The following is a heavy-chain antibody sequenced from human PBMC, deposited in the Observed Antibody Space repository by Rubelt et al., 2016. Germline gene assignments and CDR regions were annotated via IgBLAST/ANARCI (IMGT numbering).Heavy chain of an antibody. CDR3: ARGVGTAFDP. Sequence: QVQLVQSGAEVKKPGASVKVSCTASGYTFTGYYMHWVRQAPGQGLEWVGRINPNSGGTNYARKVQGRVTMTRKTSNRTAYMERSRLRSDDTAVYYCARGVGTAFDPWGQGTLVTVSS. CDR1: GYTFTGYY. V-gene: IGHV1-2*06. D-gene: IGHD1-1*01. CDR2: INPNSGGT. J-gene: IGHJ5*02.